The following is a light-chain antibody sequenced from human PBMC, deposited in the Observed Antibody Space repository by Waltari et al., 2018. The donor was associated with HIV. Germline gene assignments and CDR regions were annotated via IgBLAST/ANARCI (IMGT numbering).Light chain of an antibody. Sequence: QYVLTQPPSASGTPGQSVTISCSGTSSNIGTNYVYWYQQFPGTAPKLLIYRYNTRHPVAPDPFSGSNSGTSASLDISGLRSDDCAEYCCAAWDDTLTVVFCGGTKVTLL. CDR3: AAWDDTLTVV. J-gene: IGLJ3*02. CDR1: SSNIGTNY. V-gene: IGLV1-47*01. CDR2: RYN.